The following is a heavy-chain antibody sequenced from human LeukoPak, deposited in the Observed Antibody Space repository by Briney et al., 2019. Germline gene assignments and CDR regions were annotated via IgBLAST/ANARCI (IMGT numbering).Heavy chain of an antibody. CDR1: GGSFSGYY. CDR2: INHSGST. D-gene: IGHD3-10*01. Sequence: SETLSLTCAVYGGSFSGYYWSWIRQPPGKGLEWIGEINHSGSTNYNPSLKSRVTISVDTSKNQFSLKLSSVTAADTAVYYCARRSRGGGLGSYYNVVDYWGQGTLVTVSS. J-gene: IGHJ4*02. V-gene: IGHV4-34*01. CDR3: ARRSRGGGLGSYYNVVDY.